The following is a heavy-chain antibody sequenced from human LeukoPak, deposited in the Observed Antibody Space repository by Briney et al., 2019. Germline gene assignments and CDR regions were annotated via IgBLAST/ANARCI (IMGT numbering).Heavy chain of an antibody. D-gene: IGHD2-2*01. Sequence: GASVKVSCKASGYTFTGYYMHWVRQAPGQGLEWMGWINPNSGGTNYAQKFQGRVTMTRDTSISTAYMELSRLRSDYTAVYYCAFYCSSTSCYLGNDYWGQGTLVTVSS. J-gene: IGHJ4*02. CDR1: GYTFTGYY. CDR3: AFYCSSTSCYLGNDY. CDR2: INPNSGGT. V-gene: IGHV1-2*02.